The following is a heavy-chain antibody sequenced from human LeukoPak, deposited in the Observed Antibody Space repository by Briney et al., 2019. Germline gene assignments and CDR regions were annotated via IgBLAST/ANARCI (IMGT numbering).Heavy chain of an antibody. CDR2: IYYSGST. J-gene: IGHJ4*02. CDR1: GRSISSSSYY. V-gene: IGHV4-39*01. CDR3: ARSLSSEYYDILTGRYYFDY. D-gene: IGHD3-9*01. Sequence: SETLSLTCTVSGRSISSSSYYWGWIRQPPGKGLEWIGSIYYSGSTYYNPSLKSRVTISVDTSKNQFSLKLSSVTAADTAVYYCARSLSSEYYDILTGRYYFDYWGQGTLVTVSS.